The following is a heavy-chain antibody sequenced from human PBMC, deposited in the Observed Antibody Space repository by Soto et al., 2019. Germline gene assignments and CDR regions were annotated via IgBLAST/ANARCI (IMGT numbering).Heavy chain of an antibody. CDR3: XXXXXXRVDY. CDR2: IRNKAKSYTT. Sequence: EVQLVESGGGLVQPGGSLRLSCAASGFTFSDHYMDWXXXAXXKXLEWVGRIRNKAKSYTTDHAASVKGRFTISREDSXXXXXXXXXXXXXXXXXXXXXXXXXXXRVDYWGQGTLVTVSS. D-gene: IGHD3-10*01. CDR1: GFTFSDHY. V-gene: IGHV3-72*01. J-gene: IGHJ4*02.